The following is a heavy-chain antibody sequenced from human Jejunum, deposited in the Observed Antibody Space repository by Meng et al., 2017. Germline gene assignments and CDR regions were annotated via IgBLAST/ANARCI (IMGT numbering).Heavy chain of an antibody. CDR1: GGSIESNNW. D-gene: IGHD3-10*02. V-gene: IGHV4-4*02. CDR3: ARADYVRYFDL. J-gene: IGHJ2*01. Sequence: VPLLESGPGLVKPSETLSLTCAVSGGSIESNNWWTWIRQPPGQGLEWIGEVYHSGSTHYNPSLQSRVTISIDNSKNRFSLSLNSVTAADTAIYYCARADYVRYFDLWGRGTLVTVSS. CDR2: VYHSGST.